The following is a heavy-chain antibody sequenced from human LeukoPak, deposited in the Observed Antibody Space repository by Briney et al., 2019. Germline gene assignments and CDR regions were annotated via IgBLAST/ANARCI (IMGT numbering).Heavy chain of an antibody. CDR1: GFTFRDYA. D-gene: IGHD1-26*01. CDR2: ISGGGDST. CDR3: AKGGKWDVTPFDY. J-gene: IGHJ4*02. V-gene: IGHV3-23*01. Sequence: QSGGSLRLSCAASGFTFRDYAMSWVRQAPGKGLEWVSTISGGGDSTYYADSVKGRFTISRDNSKNTLYLQVNSLRAEDTAVYYCAKGGKWDVTPFDYWGQGTLVTVSS.